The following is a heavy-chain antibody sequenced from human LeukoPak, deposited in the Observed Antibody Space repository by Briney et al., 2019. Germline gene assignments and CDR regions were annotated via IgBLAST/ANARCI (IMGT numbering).Heavy chain of an antibody. D-gene: IGHD3-22*01. CDR1: GYTFSDYW. Sequence: GESLKISCKGSGYTFSDYWSGWVRPMPGKGLEWVGIIYPGDSDTRYSRSCQGQVTISADKSISTAYLQWGSLKASDTALYYCARREYSSSRGFESWGQGTLVTVSS. CDR2: IYPGDSDT. CDR3: ARREYSSSRGFES. J-gene: IGHJ5*01. V-gene: IGHV5-51*01.